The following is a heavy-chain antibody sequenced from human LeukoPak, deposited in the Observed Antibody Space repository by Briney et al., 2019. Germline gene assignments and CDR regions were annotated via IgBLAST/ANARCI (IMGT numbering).Heavy chain of an antibody. D-gene: IGHD5-12*01. CDR2: ITYSGST. V-gene: IGHV4-30-4*01. CDR3: ARGGVGGYDYFDS. CDR1: GGSISSDDYY. Sequence: SETLSLTCTVSGGSISSDDYYWSWIRQPPGKGVEWIGHITYSGSTDYSPSLRSRVTMSVDTSKNQFSLKLNSVTAAETAMYFCARGGVGGYDYFDSWGQGTLVAVSS. J-gene: IGHJ4*02.